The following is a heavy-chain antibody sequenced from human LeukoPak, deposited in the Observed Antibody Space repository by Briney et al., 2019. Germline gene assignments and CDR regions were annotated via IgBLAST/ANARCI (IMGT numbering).Heavy chain of an antibody. D-gene: IGHD6-13*01. V-gene: IGHV4-59*01. Sequence: SETLSLTCTVSGGSISSYYWSWIRQPPGKGLEWIGYIYYSGSTNYNPSLKSRVTISVDTSKNQFSLKLSSVTAADTAVYYCARGSSSWYLYYFDYWGQGTLVTVSS. J-gene: IGHJ4*02. CDR1: GGSISSYY. CDR3: ARGSSSWYLYYFDY. CDR2: IYYSGST.